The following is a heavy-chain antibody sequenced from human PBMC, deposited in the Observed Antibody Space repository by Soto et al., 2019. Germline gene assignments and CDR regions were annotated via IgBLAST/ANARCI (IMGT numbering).Heavy chain of an antibody. CDR1: GFTFSNAW. V-gene: IGHV3-15*01. Sequence: GGSLRLSCAASGFTFSNAWMSWVRQAPGKGLEWVGRIKSKTDGGTTDYAAPVKGRFTISRDDSKNTLYLQMNSLKTEDTAVYYCTTSPSTDYYYYYGMDVWGQGTTVTVSS. CDR2: IKSKTDGGTT. CDR3: TTSPSTDYYYYYGMDV. J-gene: IGHJ6*02.